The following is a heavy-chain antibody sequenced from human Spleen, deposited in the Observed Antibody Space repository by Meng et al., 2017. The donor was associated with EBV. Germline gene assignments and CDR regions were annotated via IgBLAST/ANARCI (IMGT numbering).Heavy chain of an antibody. D-gene: IGHD5-18*01. V-gene: IGHV1-18*01. J-gene: IGHJ4*02. CDR2: ISVDNGKT. Sequence: QVLWVQSGAEVKEPGASVKVSCKTPRYTFITYGISWVRQAPGQGLEWMGWISVDNGKTNYAQHLQDRVSMTTDTSTSTAYMELRSLRSDDTAVYYCASRSLDTAMNSWGQGTLVTVSS. CDR1: RYTFITYG. CDR3: ASRSLDTAMNS.